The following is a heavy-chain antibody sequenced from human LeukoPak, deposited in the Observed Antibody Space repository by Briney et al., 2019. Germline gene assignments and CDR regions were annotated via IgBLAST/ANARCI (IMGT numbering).Heavy chain of an antibody. D-gene: IGHD2-8*01. CDR3: SRENGAFSPFGY. Sequence: SETLSLTCTVSGGSISSYDWSWIRQPPGKGLEWVGYIYYGGSTNYNPSLKSRVTISVDTSKNQFSLKLSSVTAADTAVYYCSRENGAFSPFGYWGQGTLVTVPS. V-gene: IGHV4-59*12. CDR2: IYYGGST. J-gene: IGHJ4*02. CDR1: GGSISSYD.